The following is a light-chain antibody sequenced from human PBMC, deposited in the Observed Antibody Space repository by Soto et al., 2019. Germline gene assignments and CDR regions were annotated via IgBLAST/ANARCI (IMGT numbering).Light chain of an antibody. Sequence: EIVLTQSPGTLSLSPGERATLSCRSSHSVSSNYLAWYQQKPGQALRLLIYDVSSRATGIPDRFSGSGSGTDFTLTISRLEPVDFAVYYCQQYGISPTFGQGTKVEI. CDR2: DVS. J-gene: IGKJ1*01. CDR3: QQYGISPT. CDR1: HSVSSNY. V-gene: IGKV3-20*01.